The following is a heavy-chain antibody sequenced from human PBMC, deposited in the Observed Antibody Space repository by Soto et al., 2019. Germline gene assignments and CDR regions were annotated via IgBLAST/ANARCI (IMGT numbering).Heavy chain of an antibody. CDR1: GYSFTSYL. Sequence: GDCLKISCMGPGYSFTSYLISWGRQMPGKGLRWMGRIDHSESYTNHRPSFQGHVTISADKSISTAYLQWSRLKASDTAMYYCARQSHYYYYGMDVWGQGTTVTVSS. V-gene: IGHV5-10-1*01. CDR2: IDHSESYT. CDR3: ARQSHYYYYGMDV. J-gene: IGHJ6*02.